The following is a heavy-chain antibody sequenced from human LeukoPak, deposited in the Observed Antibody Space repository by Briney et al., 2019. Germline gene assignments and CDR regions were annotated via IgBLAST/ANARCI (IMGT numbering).Heavy chain of an antibody. CDR3: ARVYSSSWYGDFDY. J-gene: IGHJ4*02. D-gene: IGHD6-13*01. CDR1: GFTFSSYW. CDR2: IKQDGSEK. Sequence: GGSLRLSCAASGFTFSSYWMSWVRQAPGEGLEWVANIKQDGSEKYYVDSVKGRFTISRDNAKNSLYLQMNSLRAEDTAVYYCARVYSSSWYGDFDYWGQGTLVTVSS. V-gene: IGHV3-7*01.